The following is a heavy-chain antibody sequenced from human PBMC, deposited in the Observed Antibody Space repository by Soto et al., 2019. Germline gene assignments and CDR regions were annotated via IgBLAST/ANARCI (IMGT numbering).Heavy chain of an antibody. J-gene: IGHJ5*02. D-gene: IGHD2-15*01. CDR3: ARGGGRDGCFGIWLDP. CDR1: GGTFSNYA. V-gene: IGHV1-69*12. CDR2: IIPIFGTT. Sequence: QVQLVQSGAEVKKPGSSVKVSCKASGGTFSNYAISWVRQAPGQGLEWVGGIIPIFGTTNFAQKFQGRVTITADESATTAYMELSGLRTEDTAAYYCARGGGRDGCFGIWLDPWCQGTLVTVSS.